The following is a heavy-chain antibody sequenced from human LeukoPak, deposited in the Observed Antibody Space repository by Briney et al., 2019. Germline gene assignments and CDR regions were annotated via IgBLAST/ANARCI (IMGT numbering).Heavy chain of an antibody. Sequence: SETLSLTCAVYGGSFSGYYWSWIRQPPGKGLEWIGEINHSGSTNYNPSLKSRVTISVDTSKNQFSLKLSSVTAADTAVYYCARGQRGFWSGPKWFDPWGQGTLVTVSS. J-gene: IGHJ5*02. CDR3: ARGQRGFWSGPKWFDP. V-gene: IGHV4-34*01. D-gene: IGHD3-3*01. CDR1: GGSFSGYY. CDR2: INHSGST.